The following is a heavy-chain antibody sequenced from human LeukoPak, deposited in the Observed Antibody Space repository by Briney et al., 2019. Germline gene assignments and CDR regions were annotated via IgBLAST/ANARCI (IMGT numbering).Heavy chain of an antibody. Sequence: GRSLRLSCAASGFTFNDYAIHWVRQAPGKGLEWVAVISYDGSNKYYADSVKGRFTISRDNSKNTLYLQMNSLRAEDTAVYYCAKDKAGSGYDKSISIYYYYGMDVWGQGTTVTVSS. D-gene: IGHD5-12*01. CDR2: ISYDGSNK. J-gene: IGHJ6*02. V-gene: IGHV3-30*04. CDR1: GFTFNDYA. CDR3: AKDKAGSGYDKSISIYYYYGMDV.